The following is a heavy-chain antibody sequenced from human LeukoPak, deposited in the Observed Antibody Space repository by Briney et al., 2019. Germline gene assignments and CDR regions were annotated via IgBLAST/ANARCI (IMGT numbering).Heavy chain of an antibody. CDR3: ARGRYSAYDFDAFDF. Sequence: GGSLRLSCAASGFTFSTYAMSWVRQAPGKGLEWVSAISGSGGSTYYADSVKGRFTISRDNSKNTLYLQMGSLRAEDMAVYYCARGRYSAYDFDAFDFWGQGTMVTVSS. D-gene: IGHD5-12*01. CDR2: ISGSGGST. CDR1: GFTFSTYA. J-gene: IGHJ3*01. V-gene: IGHV3-23*01.